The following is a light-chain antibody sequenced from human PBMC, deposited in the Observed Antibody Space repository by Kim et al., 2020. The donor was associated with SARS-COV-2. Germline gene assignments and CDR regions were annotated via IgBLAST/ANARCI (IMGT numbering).Light chain of an antibody. J-gene: IGLJ2*01. V-gene: IGLV3-1*01. Sequence: VSPGQTASITCSGDKLGDKYACWYQQKPGQSPVLVIYQDSKRPSGIPERFSGSNSGNTATLTISGTQAMDEADYYCQAWHSSTAVFGGGTQLTVL. CDR3: QAWHSSTAV. CDR1: KLGDKY. CDR2: QDS.